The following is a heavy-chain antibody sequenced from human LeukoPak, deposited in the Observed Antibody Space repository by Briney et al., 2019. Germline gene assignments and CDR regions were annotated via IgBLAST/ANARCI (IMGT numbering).Heavy chain of an antibody. CDR1: RYTFTSYD. Sequence: GASVKVSCKASRYTFTSYDLNWVGQATGQGLEWMGWMNPNSGNTGYAQKFQGRVTMTRNTSISTAYMELSSLRSEHTAVYYCARGPNPFAVAGYFDYWGQGTLVTVSS. J-gene: IGHJ4*02. D-gene: IGHD6-19*01. CDR2: MNPNSGNT. V-gene: IGHV1-8*01. CDR3: ARGPNPFAVAGYFDY.